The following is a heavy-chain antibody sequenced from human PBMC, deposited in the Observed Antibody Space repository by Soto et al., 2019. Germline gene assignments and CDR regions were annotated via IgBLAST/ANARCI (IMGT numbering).Heavy chain of an antibody. CDR3: ARGPTHHSGSYSSWVDP. D-gene: IGHD1-26*01. J-gene: IGHJ5*02. CDR2: ISSSSSYI. V-gene: IGHV3-21*01. Sequence: GSLRLSCAASGFTFSSDSMNWVRKAPGKGLEWVSSISSSSSYIYYADSVKGRFTISRDNAKNSLYLQMNSLRAEDTAVYYCARGPTHHSGSYSSWVDPWGQGTLVTVSS. CDR1: GFTFSSDS.